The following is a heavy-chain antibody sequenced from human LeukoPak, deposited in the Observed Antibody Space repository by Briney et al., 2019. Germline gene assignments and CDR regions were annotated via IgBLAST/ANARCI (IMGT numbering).Heavy chain of an antibody. J-gene: IGHJ5*02. CDR2: IYCSGST. V-gene: IGHV4-39*01. CDR3: ARQYVLRFLEWLLSPNWFDP. D-gene: IGHD3-3*01. CDR1: GGSISSSSYY. Sequence: SETLSLTCTVSGGSISSSSYYWGWIRQPPGKGLEWIGSIYCSGSTYYNPSLKSRVTISVDTSKNQFSLKLSSVTAADTAVYYCARQYVLRFLEWLLSPNWFDPWGQGTLVTVSS.